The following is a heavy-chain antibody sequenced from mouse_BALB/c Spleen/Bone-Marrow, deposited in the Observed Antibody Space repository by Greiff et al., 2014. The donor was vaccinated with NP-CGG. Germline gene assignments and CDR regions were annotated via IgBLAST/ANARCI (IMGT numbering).Heavy chain of an antibody. D-gene: IGHD2-2*01. CDR1: GYSFTSYW. CDR3: ARRDYGYDRDWYFDV. V-gene: IGHV1-61*01. J-gene: IGHJ1*01. CDR2: IHPSDSET. Sequence: QVQLQQSGAELVRPGASVKLSCKASGYSFTSYWMNWVKQRPGQGPEWIGMIHPSDSETRLNQKFKDKATLTVDKSSSTAYMQLSSPTSEDSAVYYCARRDYGYDRDWYFDVWGAGTTVTVSS.